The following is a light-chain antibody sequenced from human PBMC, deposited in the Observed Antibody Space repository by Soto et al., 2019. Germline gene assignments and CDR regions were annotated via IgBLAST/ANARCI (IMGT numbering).Light chain of an antibody. CDR3: QTWGTGIVV. CDR1: SGHSSYA. V-gene: IGLV4-69*01. CDR2: LNSDGSH. Sequence: QLVLTQSPSASASLGASVKLTCTLSSGHSSYAIAWHQQQPEKGPRYLMKLNSDGSHSKGDGIPDRFSGSSSGAERYLTISSLQAEEEADYCCQTWGTGIVVFGGGTKLTVL. J-gene: IGLJ2*01.